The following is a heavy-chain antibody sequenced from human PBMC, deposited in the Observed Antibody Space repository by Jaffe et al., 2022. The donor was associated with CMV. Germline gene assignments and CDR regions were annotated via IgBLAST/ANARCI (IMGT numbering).Heavy chain of an antibody. J-gene: IGHJ3*02. D-gene: IGHD2-15*01. CDR2: IYYSGST. Sequence: QLQLQESGPGLVKPSETLSLTCTVSGGSISSSSYYWGWIRQPPGKGLEWIGSIYYSGSTYYNPSLKSRVTISVDTSKNQFSLKLSSVTAADTAVYYCARHFILEDIVVVVAADTAFDIWGQGTMVTVSS. V-gene: IGHV4-39*01. CDR1: GGSISSSSYY. CDR3: ARHFILEDIVVVVAADTAFDI.